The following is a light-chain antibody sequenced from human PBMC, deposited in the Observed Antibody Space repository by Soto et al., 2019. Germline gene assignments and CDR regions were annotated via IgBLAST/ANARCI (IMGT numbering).Light chain of an antibody. CDR3: LPYTDYWT. CDR2: DAS. V-gene: IGKV1-5*01. J-gene: IGKJ1*01. Sequence: DVQMTQSPSTLSASVGDRVTITSRASQRVTTWLAWYQQRPGKAPRLLIHDASTLQSGVASRFRGNGSGPEFPLTISSLQPDDFATYYCLPYTDYWTFGQGTKVEIK. CDR1: QRVTTW.